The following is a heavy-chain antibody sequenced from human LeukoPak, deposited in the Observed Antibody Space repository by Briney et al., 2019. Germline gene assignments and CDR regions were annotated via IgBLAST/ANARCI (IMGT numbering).Heavy chain of an antibody. CDR3: ARLSTWFGELFPFDY. CDR2: IYYSGNT. CDR1: GGSISSYY. Sequence: SETLSLTCTVSGGSISSYYWSWIRQPPGKGLEWIGYIYYSGNTNYNPSLKSRVTISVDTSKNQFSLKLSSVTAADTAVYYCARLSTWFGELFPFDYWGQGTLVTVSS. D-gene: IGHD3-10*01. J-gene: IGHJ4*02. V-gene: IGHV4-59*08.